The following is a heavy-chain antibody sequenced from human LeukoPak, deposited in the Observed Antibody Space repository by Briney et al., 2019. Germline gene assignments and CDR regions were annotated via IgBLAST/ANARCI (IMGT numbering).Heavy chain of an antibody. V-gene: IGHV3-33*01. Sequence: PGGSQRLSCAASGFTFSSYGMHWVRQAPGKGLEWVVVIWYDGSNKYYTDSVKGRFTISRDNSKNTLYLQMTSLRAEDTAVYYCARRYDYVWGSYRLGLDYWGQGTLVTVSS. CDR3: ARRYDYVWGSYRLGLDY. CDR1: GFTFSSYG. J-gene: IGHJ4*02. CDR2: IWYDGSNK. D-gene: IGHD3-16*02.